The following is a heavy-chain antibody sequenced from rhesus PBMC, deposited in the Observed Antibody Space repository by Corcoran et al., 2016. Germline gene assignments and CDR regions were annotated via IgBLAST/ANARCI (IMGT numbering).Heavy chain of an antibody. CDR3: ARPPSNTVTTHGLDS. CDR2: INGNSEIT. V-gene: IGHV4-80*01. Sequence: QVQLQESGPGLVKPSETLSLTCTVSGASISSNWWSWIRQPPGKGLGLIGEINGNSEITNYHPPLKSVVTVSKDVSKNQCFLKLSSVPAADTAVYYCARPPSNTVTTHGLDSWGQGVVVTVSS. J-gene: IGHJ6*01. D-gene: IGHD4-23*01. CDR1: GASISSNW.